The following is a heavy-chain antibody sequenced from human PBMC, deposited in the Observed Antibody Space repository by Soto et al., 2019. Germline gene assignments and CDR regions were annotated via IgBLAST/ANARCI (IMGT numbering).Heavy chain of an antibody. CDR3: ARALTPLYNWNGPGMDV. CDR2: INPNSGGT. J-gene: IGHJ6*02. CDR1: GYTFTGYY. Sequence: ASVKGSCKASGYTFTGYYMHWVRQAPGQGLEWMGWINPNSGGTNYAQKFQGWVTMTRDTSISTAYMELSRLRSDDTAVYYCARALTPLYNWNGPGMDVWGQGTTVTVSS. D-gene: IGHD1-1*01. V-gene: IGHV1-2*04.